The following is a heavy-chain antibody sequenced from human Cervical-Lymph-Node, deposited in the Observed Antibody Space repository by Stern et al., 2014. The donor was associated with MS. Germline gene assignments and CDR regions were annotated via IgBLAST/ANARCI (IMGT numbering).Heavy chain of an antibody. CDR2: ISYDGSDT. Sequence: QVQLVESGGGVVQPGRSLRLTCTVSGFTFSSYGMHWVRQAPGKGLEWVSVISYDGSDTYYAESVKGRFIISRDNSKNTLYLEMRSLRPEDTAVYYCVKRGITEVRGFRLGDYWGPGTLVIVSS. CDR3: VKRGITEVRGFRLGDY. CDR1: GFTFSSYG. D-gene: IGHD3-10*01. V-gene: IGHV3-30*18. J-gene: IGHJ4*02.